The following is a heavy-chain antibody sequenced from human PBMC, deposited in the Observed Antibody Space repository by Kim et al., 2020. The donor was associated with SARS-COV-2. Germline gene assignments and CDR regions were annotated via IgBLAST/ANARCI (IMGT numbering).Heavy chain of an antibody. D-gene: IGHD6-19*01. CDR3: ARDQGSGWYQMDY. J-gene: IGHJ4*02. V-gene: IGHV1-46*01. Sequence: YAQKFQGRVPMTRDTSTSTVYMELSSLRSEDTAVYYCARDQGSGWYQMDYWGQGTLVTVSS.